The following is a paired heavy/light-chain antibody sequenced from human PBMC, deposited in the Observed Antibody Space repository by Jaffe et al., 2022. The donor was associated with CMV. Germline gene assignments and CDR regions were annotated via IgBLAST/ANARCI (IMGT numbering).Heavy chain of an antibody. V-gene: IGHV1-69*06. CDR3: MTDSRRGIY. J-gene: IGHJ4*02. D-gene: IGHD4-4*01. CDR1: GGTFSTSP. Sequence: QVQLVQSGAEVKKPGSSVRVSCKASGGTFSTSPISWIRQAPGQGLEWMGRIIPMLNRGDYAQRFQGRFTMSADKSTTTAYMEVSSLKSDDTAVYYCMTDSRRGIYWGQGTQVTVSS. CDR2: IIPMLNRG.
Light chain of an antibody. CDR3: QQYGSSPYT. CDR2: GAS. CDR1: DSVGSDF. V-gene: IGKV3-20*01. J-gene: IGKJ2*01. Sequence: VVLTQSPGTLSLSPGEKVILSCRASDSVGSDFLAWYQQKAGQGPRLLFFGASNRAAGIPDRFSASGSGTDFSLTINGLQPEDFAVYYCQQYGSSPYTFAQGTKLEI.